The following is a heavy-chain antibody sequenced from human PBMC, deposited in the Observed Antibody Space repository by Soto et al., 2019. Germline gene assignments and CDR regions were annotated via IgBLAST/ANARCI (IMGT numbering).Heavy chain of an antibody. V-gene: IGHV3-11*01. CDR1: GFTLSDYY. J-gene: IGHJ6*03. Sequence: QVQLVESGGGLVKPGGSLRLSCVASGFTLSDYYMSWICQAPGKGLEWVSYISSSGTIDNYADSVKGRFTISRDNAKNSLFLQMNGLRAEDTAVYYCARRTMGNYYYMDVWGKGTTVTVSS. CDR2: ISSSGTID. CDR3: ARRTMGNYYYMDV. D-gene: IGHD3-10*01.